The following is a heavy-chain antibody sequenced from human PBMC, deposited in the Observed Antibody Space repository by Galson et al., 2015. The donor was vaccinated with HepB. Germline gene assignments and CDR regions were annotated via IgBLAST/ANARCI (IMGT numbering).Heavy chain of an antibody. J-gene: IGHJ4*02. Sequence: SVKVSCKASGGTFSSYTISWVRQAPGQGLEWMGRIIPILGIANYAQKFQGRVTITADKSTSTAYMELSSLRSEDTAVYYCARGAQGDGYKERFDYWGQGTLVTVSS. CDR3: ARGAQGDGYKERFDY. D-gene: IGHD5-24*01. V-gene: IGHV1-69*02. CDR1: GGTFSSYT. CDR2: IIPILGIA.